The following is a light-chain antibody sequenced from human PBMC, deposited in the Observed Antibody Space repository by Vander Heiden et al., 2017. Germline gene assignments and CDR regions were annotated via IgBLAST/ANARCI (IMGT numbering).Light chain of an antibody. V-gene: IGKV1-5*03. CDR1: QSIGFW. J-gene: IGKJ1*01. CDR2: KAS. CDR3: QKYNSYPWT. Sequence: DLQMMQSPSTLSASVGDRVTITCRASQSIGFWLAWYQQKPGKAPNLLIYKASSLQSGVPSRFSGKGSGTEFTLTISSLQPDDFTTYYCQKYNSYPWTFGQGTKLEIK.